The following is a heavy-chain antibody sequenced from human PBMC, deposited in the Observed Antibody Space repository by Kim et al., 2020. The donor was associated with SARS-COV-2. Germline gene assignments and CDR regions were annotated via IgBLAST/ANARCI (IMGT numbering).Heavy chain of an antibody. D-gene: IGHD6-13*01. Sequence: YNPSRRRRVTTTVSTNKNQFSLNLGSVTAADTAVYYCARDGRSGWYYFDYWGQGTLVTVSS. CDR3: ARDGRSGWYYFDY. J-gene: IGHJ4*02. V-gene: IGHV4-4*07.